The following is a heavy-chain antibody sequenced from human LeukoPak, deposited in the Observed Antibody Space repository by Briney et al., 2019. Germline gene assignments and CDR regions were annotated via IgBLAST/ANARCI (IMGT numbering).Heavy chain of an antibody. V-gene: IGHV4-59*01. J-gene: IGHJ4*02. CDR3: ARDKSLGGNWYGNDY. CDR2: ISYTGST. Sequence: KPSDTLCLTCTVSRGSISSYYWSWIRQSPGKGLEWSAHISYTGSTNYNPSLNSRVTISLDKSKNLCALKLTSVTAADTAIYYCARDKSLGGNWYGNDYWGQGTLVTVSS. D-gene: IGHD1-1*01. CDR1: RGSISSYY.